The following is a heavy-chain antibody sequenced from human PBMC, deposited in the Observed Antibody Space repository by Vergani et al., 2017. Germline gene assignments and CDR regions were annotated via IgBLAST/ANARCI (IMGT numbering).Heavy chain of an antibody. CDR1: GFTFSSYG. V-gene: IGHV3-30*18. Sequence: QVQLVESGGGVVQPGRSLRLSCAASGFTFSSYGMHWVRQAPGKGLEWVAVISYDGSNKYYADSVKGRFTISRDNSKNTLYLQMNSLRAEDTAVYYCAKEGYLLEEADSGAFDIWGQGTMVTVSS. J-gene: IGHJ3*02. CDR3: AKEGYLLEEADSGAFDI. CDR2: ISYDGSNK. D-gene: IGHD1-1*01.